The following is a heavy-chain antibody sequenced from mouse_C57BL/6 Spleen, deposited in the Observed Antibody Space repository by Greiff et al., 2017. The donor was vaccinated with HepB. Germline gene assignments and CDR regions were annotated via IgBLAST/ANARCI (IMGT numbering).Heavy chain of an antibody. CDR1: GYTFTDYY. V-gene: IGHV1-19*01. CDR2: INPYNGGT. CDR3: ARSWGWYFDV. J-gene: IGHJ1*03. Sequence: EVQLQQSGPVLVKPGASVKMSCKASGYTFTDYYMNWVKQSHVKSLEWIGVINPYNGGTSYNQKFKGKATLTVDKSSSTAYMELNSLTSEDSAVYYCARSWGWYFDVWGRGSTVTVAS. D-gene: IGHD4-1*01.